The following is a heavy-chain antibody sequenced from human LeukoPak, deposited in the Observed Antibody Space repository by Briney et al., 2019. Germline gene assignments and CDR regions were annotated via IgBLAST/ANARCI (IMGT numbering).Heavy chain of an antibody. Sequence: PGGSLRLSCAASGFTFSSYGMHWVRQAPGKGLEWVAVISYDGSNKYYADSVKGRFTISRDNSKNTLYLQMDSLRAEDTAVYYCALNSGYYSDWGQGTLVTVS. D-gene: IGHD3-22*01. CDR2: ISYDGSNK. J-gene: IGHJ4*02. CDR1: GFTFSSYG. V-gene: IGHV3-30*03. CDR3: ALNSGYYSD.